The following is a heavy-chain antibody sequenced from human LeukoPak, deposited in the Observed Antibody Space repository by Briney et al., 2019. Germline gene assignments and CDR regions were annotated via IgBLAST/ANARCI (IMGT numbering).Heavy chain of an antibody. J-gene: IGHJ5*02. CDR3: ARGDYYDSSGYYYH. Sequence: SETLSLTRTVSGYSISSGYYWGWIRQPPGKGLEWIGSIYHSGSTYYNPSLKSRVTISVDTSKNYFSLKLTSVTAADTAMYYCARGDYYDSSGYYYHWGQGTLVTVSS. CDR2: IYHSGST. CDR1: GYSISSGYY. D-gene: IGHD3-22*01. V-gene: IGHV4-38-2*02.